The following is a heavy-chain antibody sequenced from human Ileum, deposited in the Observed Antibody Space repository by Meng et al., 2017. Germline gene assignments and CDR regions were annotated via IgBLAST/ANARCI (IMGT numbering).Heavy chain of an antibody. CDR3: ARGIGDIRVGFDY. V-gene: IGHV4-4*02. CDR1: GDSISSGNW. Sequence: VQLQESGPGLAQPSGTLSLTCAVSGDSISSGNWWNWVRQSPGKGLEWIGEIFHGGTTNYNPSLKNRVTLLMDKSKNQFSLQLTSVTAADTAVFYCARGIGDIRVGFDYWGQGILVTVSS. J-gene: IGHJ4*02. CDR2: IFHGGTT. D-gene: IGHD5-12*01.